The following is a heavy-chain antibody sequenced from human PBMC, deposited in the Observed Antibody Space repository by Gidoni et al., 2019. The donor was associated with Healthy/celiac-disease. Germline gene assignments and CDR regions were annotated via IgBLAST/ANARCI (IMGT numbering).Heavy chain of an antibody. CDR2: IIPSFGTA. V-gene: IGHV1-69*01. D-gene: IGHD6-13*01. J-gene: IGHJ6*02. CDR1: GGPFRSYA. CDR3: ARDGAAAGSTNYYGMDV. Sequence: QVQLVQSGAEVKKPGSSVTVSCQASGGPFRSYAISWVRQAPGQGLEWMGGIIPSFGTANYEQKFQGRVTITADESTSTAYMELSSLRSEDTAVYYCARDGAAAGSTNYYGMDVWGQGTTVTVSS.